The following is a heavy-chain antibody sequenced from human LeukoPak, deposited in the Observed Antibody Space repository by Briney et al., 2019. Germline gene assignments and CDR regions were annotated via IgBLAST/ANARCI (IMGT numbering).Heavy chain of an antibody. CDR1: GFTFSSYS. Sequence: GGSLRLSCAASGFTFSSYSMNWVRQAPAKGLEWVSSISSSSSYIYYADSVKGRFTISRDNAKNSLFLQMNSLRAEDTAVYYCARAGYSSSWYPYYFDYWGQGTLVTVSS. D-gene: IGHD6-13*01. J-gene: IGHJ4*02. CDR3: ARAGYSSSWYPYYFDY. V-gene: IGHV3-21*01. CDR2: ISSSSSYI.